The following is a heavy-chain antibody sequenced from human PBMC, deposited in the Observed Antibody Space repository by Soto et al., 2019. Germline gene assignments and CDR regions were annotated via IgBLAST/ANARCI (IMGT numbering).Heavy chain of an antibody. J-gene: IGHJ3*02. CDR3: ARGRGLGT. V-gene: IGHV3-7*01. CDR2: IKEDGSEK. D-gene: IGHD3-10*01. Sequence: EIQLVESGGGLVQPGGSLRLSCADSGFTFSTYWMSWVRQAPGKGLEWVANIKEDGSEKYYVDSVKGRFTISRDNAKESLYLEMNSLRAEDTAVYYCARGRGLGTWGQGTMVTVSS. CDR1: GFTFSTYW.